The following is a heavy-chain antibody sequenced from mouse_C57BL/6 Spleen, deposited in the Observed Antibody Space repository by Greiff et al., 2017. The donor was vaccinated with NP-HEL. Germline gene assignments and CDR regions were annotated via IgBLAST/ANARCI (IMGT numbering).Heavy chain of an antibody. CDR1: GYTFTDYE. CDR3: TRYDDSSYFDV. V-gene: IGHV1-15*01. D-gene: IGHD1-1*01. Sequence: QVQLKESGAELVRPGASVTLSCKASGYTFTDYEMHWVKQTPVHGLEWIGAIDPETGGTAYNQKFKGKAILTADKSSSTAYMELRSLTSEDSAVYYCTRYDDSSYFDVWGTGTTVTVSS. CDR2: IDPETGGT. J-gene: IGHJ1*03.